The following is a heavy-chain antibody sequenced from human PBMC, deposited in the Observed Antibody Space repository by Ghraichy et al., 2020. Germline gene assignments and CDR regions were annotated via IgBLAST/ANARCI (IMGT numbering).Heavy chain of an antibody. J-gene: IGHJ6*03. CDR2: ISGSGGST. V-gene: IGHV3-23*01. CDR1: GFTFSSYG. D-gene: IGHD3-3*01. Sequence: GESLNISCAASGFTFSSYGMSWVRQAPGKGLEWVSAISGSGGSTYYADSVKGRFTISRDNSKNTLYLQMNSLRAEDTAVYYCATLPIFGVVKYYMDVWGKGTTVTVSS. CDR3: ATLPIFGVVKYYMDV.